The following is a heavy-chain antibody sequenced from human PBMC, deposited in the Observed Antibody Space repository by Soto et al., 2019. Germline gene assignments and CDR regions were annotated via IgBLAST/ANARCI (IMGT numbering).Heavy chain of an antibody. CDR2: IFPLTDIP. Sequence: QVQLVQSGTEVKKPGSSVKVSCKASGGTFRNYPINWVRQAPGQGLEWMGSIFPLTDIPDYAQNFQARLRXXXDXXTSTAYKELSSLTSDDTAMYFCARGPLVVLNYFESWGQGTLVTVSS. J-gene: IGHJ4*02. CDR1: GGTFRNYP. CDR3: ARGPLVVLNYFES. V-gene: IGHV1-69*02.